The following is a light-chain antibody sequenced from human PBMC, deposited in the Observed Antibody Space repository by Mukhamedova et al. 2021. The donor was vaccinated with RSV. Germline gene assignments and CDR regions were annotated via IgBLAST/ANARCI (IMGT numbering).Light chain of an antibody. CDR3: QQSYGTVLT. J-gene: IGKJ4*01. Sequence: WYQRRVHGQAPKLLIYAASSLETGVPSRFSGSGSGTDFTLTISSLQPEDFATFYCQQSYGTVLTFGGGTKVE. V-gene: IGKV1-39*01. CDR2: AAS.